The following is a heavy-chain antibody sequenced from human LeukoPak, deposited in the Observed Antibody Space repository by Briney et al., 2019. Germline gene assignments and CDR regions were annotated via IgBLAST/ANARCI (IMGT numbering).Heavy chain of an antibody. J-gene: IGHJ5*02. D-gene: IGHD4-17*01. V-gene: IGHV3-23*01. CDR1: GVAFGNYA. CDR3: AKIKTVTVICHH. CDR2: IDSSGSYT. Sequence: PGGSLRLSCAASGVAFGNYAMGWVRQAPGEGLEWVSYIDSSGSYTPSADSVKGRFTISKDNSEAMVYLQMRSLRAVVTDVYSCAKIKTVTVICHHWGRKTLDSVSS.